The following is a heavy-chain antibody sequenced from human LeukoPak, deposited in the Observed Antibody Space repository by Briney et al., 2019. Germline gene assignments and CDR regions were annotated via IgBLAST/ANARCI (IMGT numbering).Heavy chain of an antibody. V-gene: IGHV4-39*01. CDR3: ARPLYNSWDRFDP. D-gene: IGHD3-16*01. Sequence: SETLSLTCTVSGASISSSSRADYFFWGWIRQAPGKGLEWIGSIDYSVHTYYNPSLKTRATISVDTPKNQFSLSLRSVTAADTAVYYCARPLYNSWDRFDPWGQGTLITVS. CDR2: IDYSVHT. CDR1: GASISSSSRADYFF. J-gene: IGHJ5*02.